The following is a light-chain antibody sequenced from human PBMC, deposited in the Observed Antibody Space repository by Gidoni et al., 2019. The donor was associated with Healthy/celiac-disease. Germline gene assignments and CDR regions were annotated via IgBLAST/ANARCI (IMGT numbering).Light chain of an antibody. Sequence: EIVLTQSPATLSLSPGERATLSCRDSQSVSSYLAWYQQKPGQAPRLLIYDASNRATGIQARFSGSVSGTDFTLTISSLEPEDFAVYYCQQRSNWRLTFGGGTKVEIK. CDR1: QSVSSY. CDR3: QQRSNWRLT. J-gene: IGKJ4*01. CDR2: DAS. V-gene: IGKV3-11*01.